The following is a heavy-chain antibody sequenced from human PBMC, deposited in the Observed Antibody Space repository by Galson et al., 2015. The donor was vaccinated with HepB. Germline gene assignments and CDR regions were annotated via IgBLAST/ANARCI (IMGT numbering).Heavy chain of an antibody. CDR1: GFTFSGYS. CDR2: ISYDGSNK. J-gene: IGHJ4*02. V-gene: IGHV3-30*04. Sequence: SLRLSCAASGFTFSGYSMHWVRQAPGKGLEWVAVISYDGSNKYYADSVKGRFTISRDNSKNTLYLQMNSLRAEDTAVYYCARANRGYYASSGFVDPLDYWGQGTLVTVSS. CDR3: ARANRGYYASSGFVDPLDY. D-gene: IGHD3-22*01.